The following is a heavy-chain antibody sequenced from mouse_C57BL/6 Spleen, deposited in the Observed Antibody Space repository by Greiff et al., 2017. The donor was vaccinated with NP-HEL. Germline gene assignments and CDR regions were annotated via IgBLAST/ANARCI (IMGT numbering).Heavy chain of an antibody. Sequence: EVMLVESGGGLVQPGGSLSLSCAASGFTFTDYYMSWVRQPPGKGLEWMGFIRNKANGYTTEYSAYVKGRFTISRDNSQGILYLHMNTLRAEDSATYYCARYRTMVSMDYWGQGTSVTVSS. D-gene: IGHD1-1*02. CDR1: GFTFTDYY. CDR3: ARYRTMVSMDY. CDR2: IRNKANGYTT. V-gene: IGHV7-3*01. J-gene: IGHJ4*01.